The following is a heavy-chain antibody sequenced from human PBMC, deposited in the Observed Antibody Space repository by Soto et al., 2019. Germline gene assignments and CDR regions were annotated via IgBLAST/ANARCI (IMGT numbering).Heavy chain of an antibody. D-gene: IGHD2-21*02. V-gene: IGHV5-51*01. CDR3: ARSPCGGDCIRLDP. J-gene: IGHJ5*02. CDR1: EYTFTSYW. CDR2: IYPRDSDT. Sequence: GESLKISCKGSEYTFTSYWIAWVRQVPGKGLEWMGVIYPRDSDTKYNPSFQGRVTISADKSINTAYLQWSSLEASDTAMYYCARSPCGGDCIRLDPWGQGTLVTVSS.